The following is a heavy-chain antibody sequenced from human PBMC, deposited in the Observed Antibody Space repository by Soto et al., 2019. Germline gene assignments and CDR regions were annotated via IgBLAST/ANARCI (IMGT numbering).Heavy chain of an antibody. CDR3: TREGAVAQNWLDP. J-gene: IGHJ5*02. CDR2: MNPNTGNI. D-gene: IGHD6-19*01. CDR1: DTNFRANV. V-gene: IGHV1-3*01. Sequence: QVQLVQSGAEVKRPGASGRVSCRVPDTNFRANVLLWVRKPPGQSLEWVGWMNPNTGNIKYSHKFQDRVSITRDTGATTAYMELSGLRSEDTAVYFCTREGAVAQNWLDPWGQGTLVTVSS.